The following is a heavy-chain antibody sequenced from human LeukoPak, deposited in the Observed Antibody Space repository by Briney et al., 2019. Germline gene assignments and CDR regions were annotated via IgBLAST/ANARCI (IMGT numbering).Heavy chain of an antibody. Sequence: AASVKVPCKASGYIFTTYYMHWLRQAPGQGPEWMGIINPRGGSTDYAQKFQGRVTMTSDTSTSTVYMELKSLRSEDTAVYFCARVGTTGATADNWGQGTLVTVSS. CDR1: GYIFTTYY. CDR3: ARVGTTGATADN. D-gene: IGHD4-11*01. J-gene: IGHJ4*02. V-gene: IGHV1-46*01. CDR2: INPRGGST.